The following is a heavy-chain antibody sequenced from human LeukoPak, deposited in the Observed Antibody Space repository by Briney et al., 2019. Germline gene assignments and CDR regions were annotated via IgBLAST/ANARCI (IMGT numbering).Heavy chain of an antibody. CDR3: ARDRNGAFDI. Sequence: PGGSLRLSCAASGFTVSSNYMSWVRQAPGKGLEWVSGIYSGGSTYYADSVKGRFTISRDNTKNTLYLQMNSLRAEDTAVYYCARDRNGAFDIWGQGTMVTVSS. V-gene: IGHV3-66*01. D-gene: IGHD1-1*01. CDR2: IYSGGST. J-gene: IGHJ3*02. CDR1: GFTVSSNY.